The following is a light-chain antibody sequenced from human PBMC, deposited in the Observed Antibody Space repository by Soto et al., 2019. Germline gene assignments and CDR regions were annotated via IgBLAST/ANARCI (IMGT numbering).Light chain of an antibody. V-gene: IGLV2-23*02. CDR2: EVS. CDR1: SSDIGGYDL. J-gene: IGLJ1*01. Sequence: QSALTQPASASGSPGQSITISCTGTSSDIGGYDLVSWYQQHPGKAPKLIIYEVSKRPSGFSTRFSGSKSGKTASLTISGLQAEDEADYYCCSYAGSSDVFGPGTKLTVL. CDR3: CSYAGSSDV.